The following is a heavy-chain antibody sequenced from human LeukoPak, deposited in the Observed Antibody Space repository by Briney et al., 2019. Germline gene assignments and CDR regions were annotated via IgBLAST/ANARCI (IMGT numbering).Heavy chain of an antibody. CDR1: GGSISSGGYY. CDR3: ARESYYGSGSFDY. CDR2: IYYSGST. Sequence: SETLSLTCTVSGGSISSGGYYWSWIRQHPGKGLEWIGYIYYSGSTYYNPSLKSRVTISVDTSKNQFSLKLSSVTAADTAVYYCARESYYGSGSFDYWGQGTLVTVSS. J-gene: IGHJ4*02. V-gene: IGHV4-31*03. D-gene: IGHD3-10*01.